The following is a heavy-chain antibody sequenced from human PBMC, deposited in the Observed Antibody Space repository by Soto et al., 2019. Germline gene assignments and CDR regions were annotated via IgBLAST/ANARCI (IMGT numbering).Heavy chain of an antibody. CDR2: IYYTGHT. J-gene: IGHJ4*02. CDR3: AREDINESFFDS. Sequence: QVQLQESGPVLVKPSQTLSLTCSVSGGYISSGGNYWSWIRQHPGKGLEWIGFIYYTGHTKYNAALKSRVNISGDMSQNQFSLTLTSVTAPDTAVYYCAREDINESFFDSWGPGIMVTVSS. D-gene: IGHD2-8*01. V-gene: IGHV4-31*03. CDR1: GGYISSGGNY.